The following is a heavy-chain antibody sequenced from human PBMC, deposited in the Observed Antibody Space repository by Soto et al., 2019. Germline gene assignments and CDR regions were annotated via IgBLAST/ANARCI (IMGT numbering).Heavy chain of an antibody. J-gene: IGHJ4*02. CDR2: IYSDGTT. Sequence: GGSLRLSCAASGISVGTNYLTWVRQAPGKGLEWVSFIYSDGTTYYADSVKGRFTISRDTSNNTLYLQMNSLRAEDTAVYYCARGASYFDNWGQGTLVTVSS. V-gene: IGHV3-53*01. CDR3: ARGASYFDN. CDR1: GISVGTNY.